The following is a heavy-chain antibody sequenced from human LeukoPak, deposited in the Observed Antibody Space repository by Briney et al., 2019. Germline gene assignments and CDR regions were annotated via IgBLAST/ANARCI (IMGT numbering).Heavy chain of an antibody. CDR2: MNPNSGNP. Sequence: ASVKVSCKASGYTFPRYDIHWVRQATGQGLEWMGWMNPNSGNPGYEQKFQGRVTKTRNTSISTAYMELSSLRSEDTAVYYCARGYTYYDFWRGYYMRGLYYYYGIDVWGQGTTVTVSS. CDR3: ARGYTYYDFWRGYYMRGLYYYYGIDV. D-gene: IGHD3-3*01. CDR1: GYTFPRYD. J-gene: IGHJ6*02. V-gene: IGHV1-8*01.